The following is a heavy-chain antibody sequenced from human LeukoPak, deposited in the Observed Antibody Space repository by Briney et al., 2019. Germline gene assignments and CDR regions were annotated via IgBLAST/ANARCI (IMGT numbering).Heavy chain of an antibody. Sequence: GGSLRLSXAASGFTFSSYWMHWVRQAPGKGLVWVSRINSDGSSTSYADSVKGRFTISRDNAKNTLYLQMNSLRAEDTAVYYCARAYSGYDNLDYWGQGTLVTVSS. D-gene: IGHD5-12*01. CDR1: GFTFSSYW. CDR3: ARAYSGYDNLDY. CDR2: INSDGSST. V-gene: IGHV3-74*01. J-gene: IGHJ4*02.